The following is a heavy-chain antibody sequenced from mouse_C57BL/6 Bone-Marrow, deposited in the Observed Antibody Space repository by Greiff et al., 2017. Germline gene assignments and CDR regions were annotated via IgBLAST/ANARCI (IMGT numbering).Heavy chain of an antibody. CDR3: ATGGSPAGFAY. D-gene: IGHD1-1*02. Sequence: QVQLKQSGAELVRPGTSVKMSCKASGYTFTNYWIGWAKQRPGHGLEWIGDIYPGGGYTNYNEKFKGKATLTADKSSSTAYMQFSSLTSEDSAIYYGATGGSPAGFAYWGQGTLVTVSA. CDR1: GYTFTNYW. J-gene: IGHJ3*01. V-gene: IGHV1-63*01. CDR2: IYPGGGYT.